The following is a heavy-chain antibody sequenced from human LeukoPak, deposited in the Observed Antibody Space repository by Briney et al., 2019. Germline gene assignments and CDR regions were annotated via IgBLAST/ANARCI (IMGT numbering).Heavy chain of an antibody. CDR1: GYSFTNYW. V-gene: IGHV5-51*01. CDR3: ARRIAAAGSIGTRYFDY. J-gene: IGHJ4*02. CDR2: IYPGDSDT. Sequence: GESLKISCNGSGYSFTNYWIGWVRQMPGKGLEWMGTIYPGDSDTKYSPSFQGQVTISADKSISTAYLQWSSLKASDTAMYYCARRIAAAGSIGTRYFDYWGQGTLVTVSS. D-gene: IGHD6-13*01.